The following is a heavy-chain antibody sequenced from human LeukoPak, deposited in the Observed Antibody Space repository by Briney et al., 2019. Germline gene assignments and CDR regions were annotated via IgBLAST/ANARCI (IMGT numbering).Heavy chain of an antibody. CDR1: GFSVSSNY. CDR2: IYSGGRT. Sequence: GGSLRLSCAASGFSVSSNYMSWVRQAPGKGLEWVSVIYSGGRTYYADSVKGRFTISRDNSKNTVYLQMNNLRAEDTAVYYCARLDQLQDDLDISGYFVHWGQGTLVTVSS. V-gene: IGHV3-66*04. D-gene: IGHD3-22*01. CDR3: ARLDQLQDDLDISGYFVH. J-gene: IGHJ4*02.